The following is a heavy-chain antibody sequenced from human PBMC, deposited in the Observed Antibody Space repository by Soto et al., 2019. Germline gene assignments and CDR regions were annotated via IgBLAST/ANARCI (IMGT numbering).Heavy chain of an antibody. D-gene: IGHD2-2*01. CDR1: GGTFSSYA. Sequence: QVQLVQSGAEVKKPGSSVKVSCKASGGTFSSYAISWVRQAPGQVLEWMGGIIPISGTANYAQKFQGRVTITADESTSTAYMELSSLRSEDTAVYYCARSHGSSTSLEIYYYYYYGMDDWGQGTTVTVSS. CDR2: IIPISGTA. CDR3: ARSHGSSTSLEIYYYYYYGMDD. J-gene: IGHJ6*02. V-gene: IGHV1-69*01.